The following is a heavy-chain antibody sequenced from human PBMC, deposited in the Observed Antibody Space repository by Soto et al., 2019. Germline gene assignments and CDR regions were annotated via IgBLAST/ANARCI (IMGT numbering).Heavy chain of an antibody. CDR1: GGSISSYY. J-gene: IGHJ4*02. Sequence: PSETLSLTCTVSGGSISSYYWSCIRQPPGKGLEWIGDMSYRGSTNYNPSLKSRVIISVDTSKNQFSLKLNPVTAADTAVYYCARPRNFGRLWALDYWGQGTLVTVS. CDR3: ARPRNFGRLWALDY. CDR2: MSYRGST. D-gene: IGHD5-18*01. V-gene: IGHV4-59*08.